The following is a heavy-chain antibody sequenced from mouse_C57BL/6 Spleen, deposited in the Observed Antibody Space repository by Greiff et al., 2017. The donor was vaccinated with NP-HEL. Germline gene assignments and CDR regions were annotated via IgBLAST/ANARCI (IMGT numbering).Heavy chain of an antibody. Sequence: QSCKASGYTFTSYWMHWVKQRPGQGLEWIGEIDPSDSYTNYNQKFKGKSTLTVDKSSSTAYMQLSSLTSEDSAVYYCARGGYYVCDYWGQGTTLTVSS. V-gene: IGHV1-69*01. CDR1: GYTFTSYW. CDR3: ARGGYYVCDY. CDR2: IDPSDSYT. D-gene: IGHD2-3*01. J-gene: IGHJ2*01.